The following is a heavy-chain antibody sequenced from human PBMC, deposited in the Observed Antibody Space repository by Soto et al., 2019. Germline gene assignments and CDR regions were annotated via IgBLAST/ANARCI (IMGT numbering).Heavy chain of an antibody. Sequence: GGSLRLSCAASGFSFSSSAMSWVRQAPGKGLEWVSAISESGDNTFYADSVKSRFTISRENSNNALYLQMDTLRAEDTALYFCAKGGYTYGLDPWGQGTLVTVSS. V-gene: IGHV3-23*01. CDR3: AKGGYTYGLDP. J-gene: IGHJ5*02. CDR2: ISESGDNT. D-gene: IGHD5-18*01. CDR1: GFSFSSSA.